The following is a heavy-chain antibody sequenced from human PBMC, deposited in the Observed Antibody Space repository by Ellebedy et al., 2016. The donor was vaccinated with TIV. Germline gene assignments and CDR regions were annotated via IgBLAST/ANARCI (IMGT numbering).Heavy chain of an antibody. CDR2: ISSSSSYL. CDR3: ARDVPEQRLMGSNGMDV. D-gene: IGHD2-8*01. J-gene: IGHJ6*02. Sequence: GGSLRLSXTASGFTFRARTMSWVRQAPGMGLEWVSSISSSSSYLYYADSVKGRFTISRDNAKNSLYLQMNSLRAEDTALYYCARDVPEQRLMGSNGMDVWGQGTTVTVSS. V-gene: IGHV3-21*01. CDR1: GFTFRART.